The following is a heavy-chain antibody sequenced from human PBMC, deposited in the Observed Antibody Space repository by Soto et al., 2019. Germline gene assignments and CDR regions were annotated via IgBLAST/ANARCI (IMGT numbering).Heavy chain of an antibody. CDR1: GFTFSSYG. V-gene: IGHV3-33*01. CDR3: ARDGAVAGEFDY. J-gene: IGHJ4*02. CDR2: IWYDGSNK. Sequence: GGSLRLSCAASGFTFSSYGMHWVRQAPGKGLEWVAVIWYDGSNKYYADSVKGRFIISRDNSKNTLYLQMNSLRAEDTAVYYCARDGAVAGEFDYWGQGTLVTVSS. D-gene: IGHD6-19*01.